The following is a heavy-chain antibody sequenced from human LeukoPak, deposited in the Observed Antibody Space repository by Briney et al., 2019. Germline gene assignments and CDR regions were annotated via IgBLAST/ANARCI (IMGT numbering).Heavy chain of an antibody. CDR2: IYYSGST. J-gene: IGHJ3*02. V-gene: IGHV4-39*07. CDR1: GGSISSSSYY. D-gene: IGHD4-11*01. CDR3: ARSRLQENAFDI. Sequence: SETLSLTCTVSGGSISSSSYYWGWIRQPPGKGLEWIGSIYYSGSTYYNPSLKSRVTISVDTSKNQFSLRLSSVTAADTAVYYCARSRLQENAFDIWGQGTMVAVSS.